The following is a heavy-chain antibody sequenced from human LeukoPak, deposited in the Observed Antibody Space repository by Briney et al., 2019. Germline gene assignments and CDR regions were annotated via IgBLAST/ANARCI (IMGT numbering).Heavy chain of an antibody. J-gene: IGHJ4*02. CDR2: IYYSGST. V-gene: IGHV4-59*01. CDR1: GGSITGDY. D-gene: IGHD6-19*01. CDR3: ARGVRWYSSGWYLDY. Sequence: SETLSLTCSVSGGSITGDYWSWIRQPPGKGLEWIGYIYYSGSTNYNPSLKSRVTISVDTSKNQFSLKLSSVTAADTAVYYCARGVRWYSSGWYLDYWGQGTLVTVSS.